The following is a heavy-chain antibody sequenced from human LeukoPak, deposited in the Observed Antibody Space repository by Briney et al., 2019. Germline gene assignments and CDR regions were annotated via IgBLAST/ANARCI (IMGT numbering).Heavy chain of an antibody. J-gene: IGHJ4*02. Sequence: GGSLRLSCAASGFTFASYAMNWVRQAPGEGLEWVSAISVSGGTTYSADSVKGRFTISRDNSKNTLYLQMNSLRAEDTAVYYCAKVGTHSSSWYYDYWGQGTLVTVSS. CDR2: ISVSGGTT. V-gene: IGHV3-23*01. D-gene: IGHD6-13*01. CDR3: AKVGTHSSSWYYDY. CDR1: GFTFASYA.